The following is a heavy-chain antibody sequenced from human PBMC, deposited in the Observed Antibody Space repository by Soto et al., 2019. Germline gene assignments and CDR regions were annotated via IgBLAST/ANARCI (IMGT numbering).Heavy chain of an antibody. D-gene: IGHD3-22*01. Sequence: EVKLLESGGRLVQPGGSLRLSCAASGFSFNIFAMNWVRQAPGQGLEWVSGISGGGGSTYYADSVKGRFTISRDNSNNTLYLQMNSLRAEDTAVYYCAKDPTSYDSSAQFDSWGQGTLDTVSS. CDR3: AKDPTSYDSSAQFDS. CDR1: GFSFNIFA. CDR2: ISGGGGST. V-gene: IGHV3-23*01. J-gene: IGHJ4*02.